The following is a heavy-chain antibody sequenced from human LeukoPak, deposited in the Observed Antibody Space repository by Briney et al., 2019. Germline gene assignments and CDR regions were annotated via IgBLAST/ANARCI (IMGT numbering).Heavy chain of an antibody. V-gene: IGHV1-2*02. CDR1: GYTFTGYY. CDR3: ARHRPPTMVRGSWFDP. D-gene: IGHD3-10*01. J-gene: IGHJ5*02. CDR2: INPNSGGT. Sequence: GASVKVSCKASGYTFTGYYMHWVRQAPGQGLEWMGWINPNSGGTNYAQKFQGRVTMTRDTSISTAYMELSRLRSDDTAVYYCARHRPPTMVRGSWFDPWGQGTLVTVSS.